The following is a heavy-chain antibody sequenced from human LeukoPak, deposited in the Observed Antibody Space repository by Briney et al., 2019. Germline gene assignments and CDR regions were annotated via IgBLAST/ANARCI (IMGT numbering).Heavy chain of an antibody. Sequence: PSETLSLTCAVYGGSFSGYYWSWIRQPPGKGPEWVGEINHSGSTNYNPSLKSRVTISVDTSKNPFSLKLSSVTAADTAVYYCARPYLAVADAFDIWGQGTMVTVSS. CDR1: GGSFSGYY. CDR2: INHSGST. J-gene: IGHJ3*02. D-gene: IGHD6-19*01. V-gene: IGHV4-34*01. CDR3: ARPYLAVADAFDI.